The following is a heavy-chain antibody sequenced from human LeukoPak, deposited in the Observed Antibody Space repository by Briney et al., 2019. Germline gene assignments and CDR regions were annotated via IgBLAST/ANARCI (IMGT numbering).Heavy chain of an antibody. CDR1: GFTFSSYW. CDR2: INSDGSST. Sequence: GGSLRLSCAASGFTFSSYWMHWVRQAPGKGLVWVSHINSDGSSTTYADSVKGRFTISRDNAKNTLYLQMNSLRAEDTAVYYCARQTTVRSYFDYWGQGTLVTVSS. CDR3: ARQTTVRSYFDY. V-gene: IGHV3-74*01. J-gene: IGHJ4*02. D-gene: IGHD4-11*01.